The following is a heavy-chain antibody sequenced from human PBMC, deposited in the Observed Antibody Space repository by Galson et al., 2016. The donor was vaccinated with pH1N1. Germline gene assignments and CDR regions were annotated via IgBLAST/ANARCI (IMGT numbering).Heavy chain of an antibody. J-gene: IGHJ3*02. Sequence: SLRLSCAASGFTFSRYSMNWVRQAPGKGLEWVSSISSSSSYIYYADSAKGRFTISRDNAKTSLSLQMNSLIAWDTAVYYCARDHAIELSDVFDIWGQGTMVTVSA. V-gene: IGHV3-21*01. CDR3: ARDHAIELSDVFDI. CDR1: GFTFSRYS. D-gene: IGHD1-7*01. CDR2: ISSSSSYI.